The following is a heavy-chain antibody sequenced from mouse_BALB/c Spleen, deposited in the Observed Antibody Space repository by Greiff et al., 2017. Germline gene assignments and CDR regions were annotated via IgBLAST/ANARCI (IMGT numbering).Heavy chain of an antibody. J-gene: IGHJ4*01. CDR2: INPGSGGT. Sequence: VKLMESGAELVRPGTSVKVSCKASGYAFTNYLIEWVKQRPGQGLEWIGVINPGSGGTNYNEKFKGKATLTADKSSSTAYMQLSSLTSDDSAVYFCARWDGYAYAMDYWGQGTSVTVSS. CDR1: GYAFTNYL. V-gene: IGHV1-54*01. CDR3: ARWDGYAYAMDY. D-gene: IGHD2-2*01.